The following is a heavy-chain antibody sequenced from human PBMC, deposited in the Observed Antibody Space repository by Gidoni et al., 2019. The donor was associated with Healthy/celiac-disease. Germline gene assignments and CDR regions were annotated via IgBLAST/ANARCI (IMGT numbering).Heavy chain of an antibody. CDR2: IYPSGST. Sequence: QVQLPESGPGLVTPSETLSLTCAVSGYSISSGYYWGWIRQPPGTGLEWIGSIYPSGSTYYNPSLKSRVTISVDTSKNQFSLKLISVTAADTAVYYCARGSDLLWFGDGADNWFDPWGQGTLVTVSS. CDR3: ARGSDLLWFGDGADNWFDP. V-gene: IGHV4-38-2*01. J-gene: IGHJ5*02. CDR1: GYSISSGYY. D-gene: IGHD3-10*01.